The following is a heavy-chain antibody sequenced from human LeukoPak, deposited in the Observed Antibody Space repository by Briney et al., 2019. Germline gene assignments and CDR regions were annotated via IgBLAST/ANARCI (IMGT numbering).Heavy chain of an antibody. Sequence: PSETLSLTCTVSGGSVSSGSYYWSWIRQPPGKGLEWIGYIYYSGSTNYNPSLKSRVTISVDTSKNQFSLKLSSVTAADTAVYYCATFTDSSGWYYFDHWGQGTLVTVSS. CDR2: IYYSGST. D-gene: IGHD6-19*01. CDR1: GGSVSSGSYY. CDR3: ATFTDSSGWYYFDH. J-gene: IGHJ4*02. V-gene: IGHV4-61*01.